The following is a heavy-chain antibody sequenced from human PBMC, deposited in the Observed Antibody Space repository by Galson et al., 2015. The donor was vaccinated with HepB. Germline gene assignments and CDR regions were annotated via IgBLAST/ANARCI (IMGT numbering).Heavy chain of an antibody. J-gene: IGHJ3*02. CDR3: ARPSIPSGGDCYYDFDI. CDR1: GFTFSSYG. D-gene: IGHD2-21*02. Sequence: SLRLSCAASGFTFSSYGMHWVRQAPGKGLEWVAVIWYDGSNKYYADSVKGRFTISRDNSKNTLYLQMNSLRDEDTAVYYCARPSIPSGGDCYYDFDIWGQGTMVTVSS. CDR2: IWYDGSNK. V-gene: IGHV3-33*08.